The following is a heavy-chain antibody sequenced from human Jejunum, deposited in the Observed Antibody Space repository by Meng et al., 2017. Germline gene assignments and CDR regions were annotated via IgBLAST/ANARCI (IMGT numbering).Heavy chain of an antibody. CDR1: GFSLSTSGVG. J-gene: IGHJ5*02. Sequence: ITLKSSGPPPVKPTQTLTLTFTFSGFSLSTSGVGVGWIRQPPGKALECLALIYWDDDKRYNPSLKNRLTVTKDTSKNQVVLTMTNMDLVDTATYYCAHRLVYSSNYNVGWFDPWGQGTLVTVSS. D-gene: IGHD6-13*01. CDR3: AHRLVYSSNYNVGWFDP. CDR2: IYWDDDK. V-gene: IGHV2-5*02.